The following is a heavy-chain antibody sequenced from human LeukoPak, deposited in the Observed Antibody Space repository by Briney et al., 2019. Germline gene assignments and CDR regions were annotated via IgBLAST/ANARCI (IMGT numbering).Heavy chain of an antibody. CDR1: GGSFSTYY. CDR3: ARKRCSSTSCYGYYYYYMDV. D-gene: IGHD2-2*01. CDR2: INHSGST. Sequence: SETLSLTCAVYGGSFSTYYWSWIRQPPGEGLEWIGEINHSGSTNYNPSLKSRVTISVDTSKNQFSLKLSSVTAADTAVYYCARKRCSSTSCYGYYYYYMDVWGKGTTVTVSS. V-gene: IGHV4-34*01. J-gene: IGHJ6*03.